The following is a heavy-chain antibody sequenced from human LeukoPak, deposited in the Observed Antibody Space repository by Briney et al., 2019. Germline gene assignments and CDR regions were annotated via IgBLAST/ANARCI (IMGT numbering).Heavy chain of an antibody. CDR3: ASLTSGYGDFDY. V-gene: IGHV1-69*05. CDR1: GGTFSSYA. J-gene: IGHJ4*02. D-gene: IGHD4-17*01. Sequence: GSSVKVSCKASGGTFSSYAISWVRQAPGQGLEWMGRIIPIFGTANYAQKFQGRVTITTDESTSTAYMELSSLRSEDTAVCYCASLTSGYGDFDYWGQGTLVTVSS. CDR2: IIPIFGTA.